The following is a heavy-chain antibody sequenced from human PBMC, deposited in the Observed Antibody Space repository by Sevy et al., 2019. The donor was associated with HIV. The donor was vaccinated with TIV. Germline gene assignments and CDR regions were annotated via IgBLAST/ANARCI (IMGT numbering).Heavy chain of an antibody. CDR2: IIPIFGTA. J-gene: IGHJ5*02. CDR3: ARDALPYYYDSSGSNWFDP. V-gene: IGHV1-69*13. Sequence: SVKVSCKASGGTFSSYAISWVRQAPGQGLEWMGGIIPIFGTANYAQKFQGRVTITADESTSTAYMELSSLRSEDTAVYYCARDALPYYYDSSGSNWFDPWGQGTLVTVSS. CDR1: GGTFSSYA. D-gene: IGHD3-22*01.